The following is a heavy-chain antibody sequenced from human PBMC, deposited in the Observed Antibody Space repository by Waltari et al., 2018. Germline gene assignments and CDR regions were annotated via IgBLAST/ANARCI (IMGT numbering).Heavy chain of an antibody. D-gene: IGHD3-3*01. Sequence: QVQLVQSGAEVKKPGASVKVSCKASGYTFTSYAMHWVRQAPGPRLEWMGWINAGNVNTKDSQKFQGRVTITRDTSASTAYMELSSLRSEDTAVYYCAKQAAYYDFWSGPPEPYYYYGMDVWGQGTTVTVSS. V-gene: IGHV1-3*01. CDR1: GYTFTSYA. CDR3: AKQAAYYDFWSGPPEPYYYYGMDV. J-gene: IGHJ6*02. CDR2: INAGNVNT.